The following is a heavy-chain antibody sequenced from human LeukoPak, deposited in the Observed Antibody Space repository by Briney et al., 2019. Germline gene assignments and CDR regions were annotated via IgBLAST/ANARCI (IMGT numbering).Heavy chain of an antibody. D-gene: IGHD3-22*01. Sequence: PSETLSLTCTVSGGSISSYYWSWIRQPPGKGLEWMGYIHYSGSTNYNPSLKSRVTISVDTSKKQFSLKLSSVTAADTAVYYCARHATTYYYDSSGYYQVYFDYWGQGTPVTVSS. V-gene: IGHV4-59*08. CDR3: ARHATTYYYDSSGYYQVYFDY. J-gene: IGHJ4*02. CDR2: IHYSGST. CDR1: GGSISSYY.